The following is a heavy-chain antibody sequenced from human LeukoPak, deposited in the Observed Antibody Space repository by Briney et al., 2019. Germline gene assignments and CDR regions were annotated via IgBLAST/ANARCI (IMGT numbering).Heavy chain of an antibody. Sequence: AGGSLRLSCAASGFTFSSYGMHWVRQAPGKGLEWVSCIWGDGSNKYYGDSVKGRFTISRENSKNTLYLQMNSLRAEYTAVYYCAKEFWVGATRKLDQWGQGTLVTVSS. J-gene: IGHJ4*02. CDR2: IWGDGSNK. CDR1: GFTFSSYG. V-gene: IGHV3-30*02. D-gene: IGHD1-26*01. CDR3: AKEFWVGATRKLDQ.